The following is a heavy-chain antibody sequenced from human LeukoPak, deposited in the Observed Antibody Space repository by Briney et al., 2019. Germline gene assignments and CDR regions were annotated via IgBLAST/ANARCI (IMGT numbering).Heavy chain of an antibody. J-gene: IGHJ5*02. CDR2: INPSGSIT. V-gene: IGHV1-46*04. D-gene: IGHD3-16*01. Sequence: ASVKVSCKVSGYTLTELSIHWVRQAPGQGLEWMGIINPSGSITSYTHNLQGRLTVTRDTSTRTVYMELSSLRSEDTAIYYCVRDNSRFEGGSTFWWFDPWGPGTLVTVSS. CDR1: GYTLTELS. CDR3: VRDNSRFEGGSTFWWFDP.